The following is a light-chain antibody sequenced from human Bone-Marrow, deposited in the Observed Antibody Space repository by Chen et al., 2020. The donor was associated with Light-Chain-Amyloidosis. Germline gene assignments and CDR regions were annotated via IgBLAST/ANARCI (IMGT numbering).Light chain of an antibody. V-gene: IGKV3-20*01. Sequence: EIVLPQSPRTLSLSPGEGANLSCRASQTISSNYLTWYQQKFGQAPRLLMYGSSSRATGIPDRFTGSGSGTDFTLTINRLEPEDFAMYYCQQYGTSPLTFGGGTKVEIK. CDR1: QTISSNY. CDR2: GSS. J-gene: IGKJ4*01. CDR3: QQYGTSPLT.